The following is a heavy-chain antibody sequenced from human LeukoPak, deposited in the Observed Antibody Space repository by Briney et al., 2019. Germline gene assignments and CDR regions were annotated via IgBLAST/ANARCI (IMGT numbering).Heavy chain of an antibody. CDR2: VDTEDGET. J-gene: IGHJ3*02. CDR3: GNWNDGMEAFDI. D-gene: IGHD1-20*01. CDR1: GYTFIDYY. Sequence: GATVKISCKVSGYTFIDYYMHWVQQAPGKGLEWMGLVDTEDGETIYAEKFQGRVTITADTSTDTAYMELSSLRSEDTAVYYCGNWNDGMEAFDIWGQGTMVTVSS. V-gene: IGHV1-69-2*01.